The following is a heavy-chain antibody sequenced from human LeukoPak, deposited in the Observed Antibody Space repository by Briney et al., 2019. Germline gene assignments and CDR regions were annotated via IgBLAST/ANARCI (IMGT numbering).Heavy chain of an antibody. CDR3: ARDDWEYSSGWPNY. V-gene: IGHV3-21*01. CDR1: GFTFSSYS. CDR2: ISSSSSYI. J-gene: IGHJ4*02. D-gene: IGHD6-19*01. Sequence: PGGSLRLSCAASGFTFSSYSMNWVRQAPGKGLEWVPSISSSSSYIYYADSVKGRFTISRDNAKNSLYLQMNSLRAEDTAVYYCARDDWEYSSGWPNYWGQGTLVTVSS.